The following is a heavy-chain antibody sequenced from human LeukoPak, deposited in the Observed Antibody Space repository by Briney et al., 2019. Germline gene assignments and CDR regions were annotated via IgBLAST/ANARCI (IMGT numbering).Heavy chain of an antibody. Sequence: SETLSLPCTVSGGSISSSSYYWGWIRQPPGKGLEWIGSIYYSGSTYYNPSLKSRVTISVDTSKNQFSLKLSSVTAADTAMYYCARNRYYYGSGSYGVPNWFDPWGQGTLVTVSS. J-gene: IGHJ5*02. V-gene: IGHV4-39*01. CDR1: GGSISSSSYY. D-gene: IGHD3-10*01. CDR3: ARNRYYYGSGSYGVPNWFDP. CDR2: IYYSGST.